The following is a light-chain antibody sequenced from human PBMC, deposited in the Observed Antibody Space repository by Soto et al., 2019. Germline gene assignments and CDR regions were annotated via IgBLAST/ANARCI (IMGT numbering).Light chain of an antibody. CDR1: QSVSSSY. Sequence: EIVLTQSPGTLSLSPGERATLSCRASQSVSSSYLAWYQQKPGQAPRPLIYGASSRATGIPDRFSGSGSGTDFTLTISRLESEDFAVYYCQQNGTSLTFRGGTKVDIK. V-gene: IGKV3-20*01. CDR2: GAS. CDR3: QQNGTSLT. J-gene: IGKJ4*01.